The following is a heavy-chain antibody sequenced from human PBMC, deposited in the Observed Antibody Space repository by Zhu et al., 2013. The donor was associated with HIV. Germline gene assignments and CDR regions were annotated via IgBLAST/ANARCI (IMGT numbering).Heavy chain of an antibody. Sequence: QVQLVQSGADVRKPGASMKVSCKASGYTFTDYYMHWVRQAPGQGLEWVGWINPNSGVTNYAQKFQGRVTMTRDTSITTAYLELSRLTSDDTAVYFCARDHQSSVFRGVKFDRWGQGPWSPSPQ. J-gene: IGHJ5*02. CDR3: ARDHQSSVFRGVKFDR. D-gene: IGHD3-10*01. CDR1: GYTFTDYY. V-gene: IGHV1-2*02. CDR2: INPNSGVT.